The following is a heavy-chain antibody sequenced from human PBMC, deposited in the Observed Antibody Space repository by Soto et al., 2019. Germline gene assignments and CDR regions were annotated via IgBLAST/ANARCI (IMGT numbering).Heavy chain of an antibody. D-gene: IGHD6-19*01. CDR2: MSFDGNSK. CDR3: AMNPPAAQWLANHFDY. Sequence: HPGGSLRLSCAASGFAVSSYSMHWVRQAPGKGLEWVAAMSFDGNSKYFADSVKGRFKISRDTSKNTWSLEMESLGVEDSAVYYCAMNPPAAQWLANHFDYWGQGTLVTVSS. J-gene: IGHJ4*02. V-gene: IGHV3-30-3*01. CDR1: GFAVSSYS.